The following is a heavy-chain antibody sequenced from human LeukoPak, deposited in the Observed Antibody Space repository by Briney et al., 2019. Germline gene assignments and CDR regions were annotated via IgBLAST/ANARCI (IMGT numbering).Heavy chain of an antibody. CDR2: ISGSGGST. CDR1: GFTFTNYA. D-gene: IGHD2-8*01. J-gene: IGHJ4*02. Sequence: PGGSLRLSCAASGFTFTNYAMSWVRQAPGKGLEWVSEISGSGGSTYYADSVKGRFTISRDNSKNTLYLQMNSLSAEDTAVYYCAGDSNGQERPFDYWGQGTLVTVSS. CDR3: AGDSNGQERPFDY. V-gene: IGHV3-23*01.